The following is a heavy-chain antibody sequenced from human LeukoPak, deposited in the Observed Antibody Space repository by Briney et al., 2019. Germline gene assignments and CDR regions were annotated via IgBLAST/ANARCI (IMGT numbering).Heavy chain of an antibody. D-gene: IGHD6-19*01. Sequence: YIYYSGSTNYNPSPKSRVTISVDTSKNQFSLKLSSVTAADTAVYYCARTSSGWKGDAFDIWGQGTMATVSS. V-gene: IGHV4-59*01. CDR2: IYYSGST. J-gene: IGHJ3*02. CDR3: ARTSSGWKGDAFDI.